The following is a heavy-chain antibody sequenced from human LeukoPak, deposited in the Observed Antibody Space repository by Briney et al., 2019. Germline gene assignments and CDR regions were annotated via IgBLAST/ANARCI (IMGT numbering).Heavy chain of an antibody. D-gene: IGHD6-19*01. CDR3: AKEPAAYSSGWLTHFDY. CDR1: GFTFSSYG. J-gene: IGHJ4*02. V-gene: IGHV3-30*18. CDR2: ISYDGSNK. Sequence: GGSLRLSCAASGFTFSSYGMHWVRQAPGKGLEWVAVISYDGSNKYYADSVKGRFTISRDNSKNTLYLQMNSLRAEDTAVYYCAKEPAAYSSGWLTHFDYWGQGTLVTVSS.